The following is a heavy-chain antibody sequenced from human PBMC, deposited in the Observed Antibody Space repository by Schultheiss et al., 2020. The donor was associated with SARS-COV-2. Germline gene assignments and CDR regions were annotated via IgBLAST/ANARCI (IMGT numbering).Heavy chain of an antibody. Sequence: SETLSLTCTVSGGSISSYYWSWIRQPPGKGLEWIGYIYYSGSTNYNPSLKSRVTISVDTSKNQFSLKLSSVTAADTAVYYCASHDLRYSSSSRGWFDPWGQGTLVTVSS. D-gene: IGHD6-6*01. V-gene: IGHV4-59*01. CDR1: GGSISSYY. CDR3: ASHDLRYSSSSRGWFDP. CDR2: IYYSGST. J-gene: IGHJ5*02.